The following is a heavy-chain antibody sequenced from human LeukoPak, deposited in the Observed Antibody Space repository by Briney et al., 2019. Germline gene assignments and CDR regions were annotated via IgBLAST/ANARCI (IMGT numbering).Heavy chain of an antibody. CDR2: INPSGGNT. V-gene: IGHV1-46*01. J-gene: IGHJ3*02. Sequence: ASVTVSSTASGYTFTSYYMHWVRQAPGQGLEWMGIINPSGGNTNYTQKSQGKVTMTRDTSTSTVYMELSSLRSEDTAVYYCARGDHVRIYAESAFDIWGQGTMVTVSS. CDR1: GYTFTSYY. D-gene: IGHD5/OR15-5a*01. CDR3: ARGDHVRIYAESAFDI.